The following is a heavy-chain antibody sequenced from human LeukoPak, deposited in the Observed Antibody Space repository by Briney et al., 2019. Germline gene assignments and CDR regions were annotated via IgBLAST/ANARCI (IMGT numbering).Heavy chain of an antibody. CDR3: ARERQDTILHSAAFDI. CDR2: IASDGSHT. J-gene: IGHJ3*02. CDR1: GFTFSTYF. D-gene: IGHD2-21*01. Sequence: GGSLRLSCAASGFTFSTYFMHWVRQAPGKVLELVADIASDGSHTFYVESVKGRFTISRDNSKTTLYLPLNSLRAEDTAVYFFARERQDTILHSAAFDIWGQGTMVTVSS. V-gene: IGHV3-30*07.